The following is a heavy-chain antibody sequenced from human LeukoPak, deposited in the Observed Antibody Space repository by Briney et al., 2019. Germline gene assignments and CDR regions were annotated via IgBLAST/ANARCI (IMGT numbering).Heavy chain of an antibody. D-gene: IGHD2-2*01. V-gene: IGHV4-59*08. CDR2: LHFSGGT. CDR1: GGSISGFY. CDR3: ARQVVVYIGPEYFDY. J-gene: IGHJ4*02. Sequence: SETLSLTCTVSGGSISGFYWSWIRQSPGKGLEWIGYLHFSGGTNDNPSLEGQVIMSLDTSKNQFSLKLRSVTSADTAVYYCARQVVVYIGPEYFDYWGQGTLVTVSS.